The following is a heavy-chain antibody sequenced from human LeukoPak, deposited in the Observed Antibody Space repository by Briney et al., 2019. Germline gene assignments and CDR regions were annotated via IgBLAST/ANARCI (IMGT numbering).Heavy chain of an antibody. CDR3: ARDQSPKYCSSTSCYVPFDY. CDR1: GFTFSSYW. D-gene: IGHD2-2*01. V-gene: IGHV3-74*01. J-gene: IGHJ4*02. Sequence: GGSLRLSCAASGFTFSSYWMHWVRQAPGKGLVWVSRINTDGSSTNYADSVKGRFTISRDNAKNTLYLQMNSLRAEDTAVYYCARDQSPKYCSSTSCYVPFDYWGQGTLVTVSS. CDR2: INTDGSST.